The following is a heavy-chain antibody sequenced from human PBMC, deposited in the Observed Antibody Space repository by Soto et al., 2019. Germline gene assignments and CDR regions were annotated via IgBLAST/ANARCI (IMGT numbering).Heavy chain of an antibody. CDR3: ARDSSGGSPPC. V-gene: IGHV4-34*01. D-gene: IGHD1-1*01. J-gene: IGHJ4*02. CDR2: INHSGST. CDR1: GGSFSGYY. Sequence: ASETLSLTCAVYGGSFSGYYWSWIRQPPGKGLEWIGEINHSGSTNYNPSLKSRVTISVDTSKNQFSLKLSSVTAADTAVYYCARDSSGGSPPCWGQATLVTVSS.